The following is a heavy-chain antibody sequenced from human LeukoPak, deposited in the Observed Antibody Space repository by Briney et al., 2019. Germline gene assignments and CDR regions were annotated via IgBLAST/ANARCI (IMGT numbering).Heavy chain of an antibody. J-gene: IGHJ5*02. V-gene: IGHV1-69*05. Sequence: SVKVSCKAYGGTFSSYAISWVRQAPGQGLELMGRIIPIFGTANYAQKFQGRVTITTDESTSTAYMELSSLRSEDTAVYYCARVHPPYGDYEVFWFAPWGQGTLVTVSS. CDR3: ARVHPPYGDYEVFWFAP. CDR2: IIPIFGTA. CDR1: GGTFSSYA. D-gene: IGHD4-17*01.